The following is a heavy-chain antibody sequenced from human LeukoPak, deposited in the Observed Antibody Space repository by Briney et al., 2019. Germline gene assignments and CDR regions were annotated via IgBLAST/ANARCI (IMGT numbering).Heavy chain of an antibody. Sequence: PSETLSLTCAVYGGSFSGYHWSWIRQPPGKGLGWIGEINHSGSTNYNPSLKSRVTISVDTSKNQFSLKLSSVTAADTAVYYCARGLVDGSGSHLDYWGQGTLVTVSS. CDR2: INHSGST. J-gene: IGHJ4*02. CDR1: GGSFSGYH. CDR3: ARGLVDGSGSHLDY. D-gene: IGHD3-10*01. V-gene: IGHV4-34*01.